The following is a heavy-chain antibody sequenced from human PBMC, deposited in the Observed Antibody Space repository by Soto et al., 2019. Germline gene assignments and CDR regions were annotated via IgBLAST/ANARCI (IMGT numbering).Heavy chain of an antibody. CDR1: GFTFSTYA. J-gene: IGHJ4*02. D-gene: IGHD3-16*02. CDR2: ITSNGDNR. CDR3: AKESSRYSSPY. Sequence: PGGSLRLSCAASGFTFSTYAMNWVRQAPGRGPEWVSGITSNGDNRYYADSVKGRFTISRDNSKNTLYLQMNSLRADDTAVYYCAKESSRYSSPYWGQGTLVTVSS. V-gene: IGHV3-23*01.